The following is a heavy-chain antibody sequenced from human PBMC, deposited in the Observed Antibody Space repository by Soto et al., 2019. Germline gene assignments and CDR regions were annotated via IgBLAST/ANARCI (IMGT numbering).Heavy chain of an antibody. CDR2: IREDGSEK. Sequence: PGGSLRLSCVGSGFTFSNYWMHWVRQAPGKGLEWVANIREDGSEKYYMDSVKGRFTVSRDNTKNSLYLQMNSLRAEDTAVYYCARHGDYVFDFWGQGALVTVSS. D-gene: IGHD4-17*01. V-gene: IGHV3-7*01. CDR1: GFTFSNYW. CDR3: ARHGDYVFDF. J-gene: IGHJ4*02.